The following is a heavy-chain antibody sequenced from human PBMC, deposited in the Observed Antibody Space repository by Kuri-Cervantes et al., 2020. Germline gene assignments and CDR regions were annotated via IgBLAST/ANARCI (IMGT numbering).Heavy chain of an antibody. J-gene: IGHJ5*02. V-gene: IGHV3-33*01. Sequence: GGSLRLSCAASGFTFSSYGMHWVRQAPGKGLEWVAVIWYDGSNKYYADSVKGRFTISRDNSKNTLYLQVNSLRPEDTAVYYCARGDNYDILTGYSYNWFDPWGQGTLVTVSS. CDR3: ARGDNYDILTGYSYNWFDP. D-gene: IGHD3-9*01. CDR2: IWYDGSNK. CDR1: GFTFSSYG.